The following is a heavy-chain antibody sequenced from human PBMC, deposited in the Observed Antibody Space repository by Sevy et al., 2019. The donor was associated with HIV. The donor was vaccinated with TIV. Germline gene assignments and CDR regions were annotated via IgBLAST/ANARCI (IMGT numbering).Heavy chain of an antibody. V-gene: IGHV3-7*01. D-gene: IGHD3-9*01. CDR3: ASLSGSSYWGAFDI. CDR2: IKQGGSEK. J-gene: IGHJ3*02. Sequence: GGSLRLSCAASGFTFSSYWMSWVRQAPGKGLEWVANIKQGGSEKYYVDSVKGRFTISRDNAKNSLYLQMNSLRAEDTAVYYCASLSGSSYWGAFDIWGQGTMVTVSS. CDR1: GFTFSSYW.